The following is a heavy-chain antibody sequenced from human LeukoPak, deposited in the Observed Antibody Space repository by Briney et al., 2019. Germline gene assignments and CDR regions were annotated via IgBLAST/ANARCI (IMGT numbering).Heavy chain of an antibody. J-gene: IGHJ4*02. V-gene: IGHV5-51*01. Sequence: GESLKISCQGSEYRSASYWIGWVRQMPGKGLEWMGIIYPGDSDTRYSPSFQGQVTISADKSITTAYLQWSSLKASDTAMYYCARRPAAMADYFDYWGQGTLVTVSS. CDR2: IYPGDSDT. CDR1: EYRSASYW. D-gene: IGHD2-2*01. CDR3: ARRPAAMADYFDY.